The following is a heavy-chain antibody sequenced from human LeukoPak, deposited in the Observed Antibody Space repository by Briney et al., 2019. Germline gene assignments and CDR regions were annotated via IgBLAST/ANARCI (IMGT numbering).Heavy chain of an antibody. CDR3: ARGPPIRGYRYGYDTDYYYYYYTDV. J-gene: IGHJ6*03. CDR2: INPNSGKT. V-gene: IGHV1-8*01. D-gene: IGHD5-18*01. Sequence: ASVKVSCKASGYTFTNYDINWVRQATGQGLEWMGWINPNSGKTGYAQKFQGRVTMTRSTSISTAYMELSSLRSEDTAVYYCARGPPIRGYRYGYDTDYYYYYYTDVWGKGTTVTISS. CDR1: GYTFTNYD.